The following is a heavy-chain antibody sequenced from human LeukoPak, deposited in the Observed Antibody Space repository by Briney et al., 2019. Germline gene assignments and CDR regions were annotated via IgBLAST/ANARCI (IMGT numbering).Heavy chain of an antibody. CDR2: ISSSSSTI. CDR1: GFTFSSYS. CDR3: ARVDYGGNSGY. D-gene: IGHD4-23*01. J-gene: IGHJ4*02. V-gene: IGHV3-48*01. Sequence: GGSLRLSCAASGFTFSSYSMNWVRQAPGKGREWVSYISSSSSTIYYADSVKGRFTISRDNAKNSLYLQMNSLRAEDTAVYYCARVDYGGNSGYWGQGTLVTVSS.